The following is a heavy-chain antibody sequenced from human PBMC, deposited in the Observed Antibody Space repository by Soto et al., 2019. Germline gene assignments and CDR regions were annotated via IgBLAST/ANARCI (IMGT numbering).Heavy chain of an antibody. D-gene: IGHD2-15*01. CDR1: GGSFSGNY. CDR3: ARGHLPGGNTFYYDY. CDR2: ISHSGSGT. Sequence: QVQLQQWGAGLLKPSETLTLTCTVYGGSFSGNYWSWIRQPPGMGLEWIGEISHSGSGTNYNPSLKSRVTISVDTSKNQISQKLSSVTAADTAMYYCARGHLPGGNTFYYDYWGQGTLVSVSS. V-gene: IGHV4-34*01. J-gene: IGHJ4*02.